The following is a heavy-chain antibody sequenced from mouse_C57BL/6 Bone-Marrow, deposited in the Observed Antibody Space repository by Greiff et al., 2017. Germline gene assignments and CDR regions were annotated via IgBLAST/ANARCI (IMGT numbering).Heavy chain of an antibody. D-gene: IGHD1-1*01. CDR2: IYPRDGST. Sequence: QVQLQQSGPELVKPGASVKLSCKASGYTFTSYDINWVKQRPGQGLEWIGWIYPRDGSTKYNEKFKGKATLTVDTSSSTAYMELHSLTSEDSAVYFCARRPPTTVVATDYAMDYWGQGTSVTVSS. CDR3: ARRPPTTVVATDYAMDY. J-gene: IGHJ4*01. V-gene: IGHV1-85*01. CDR1: GYTFTSYD.